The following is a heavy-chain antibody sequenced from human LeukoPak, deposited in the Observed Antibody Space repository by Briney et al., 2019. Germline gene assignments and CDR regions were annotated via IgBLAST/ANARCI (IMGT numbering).Heavy chain of an antibody. D-gene: IGHD3-10*01. CDR2: ISYDGSNK. J-gene: IGHJ4*02. CDR1: GFTFSSYG. Sequence: GGSLRLSCAASGFTFSSYGMHWVRQAPGKGLEWVAVISYDGSNKYYADSVKGRFTISRDNSKNTLYLQMNSLRAEDTAVYYCAKDFGSGSYVDYWGQGTLVTVSS. CDR3: AKDFGSGSYVDY. V-gene: IGHV3-30*18.